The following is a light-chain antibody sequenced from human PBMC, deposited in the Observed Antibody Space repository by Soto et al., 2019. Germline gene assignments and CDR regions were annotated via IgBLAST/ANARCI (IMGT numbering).Light chain of an antibody. V-gene: IGKV3-20*01. Sequence: VTQSPGTLSVSPVERATLSCRAGQGVTTNFAWYQQKSGQAPRVLIYDASNRATGIPARFSGSGSGTDFTLTVTRLEPEDFAVYYCQQYGSSPITFGQGTRLEN. CDR3: QQYGSSPIT. CDR2: DAS. J-gene: IGKJ5*01. CDR1: QGVTTN.